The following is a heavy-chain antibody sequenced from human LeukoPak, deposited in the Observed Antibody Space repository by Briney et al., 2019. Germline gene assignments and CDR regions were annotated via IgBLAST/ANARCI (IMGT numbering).Heavy chain of an antibody. D-gene: IGHD3-10*01. J-gene: IGHJ4*02. V-gene: IGHV3-48*03. CDR2: ISSSGSTI. CDR1: GFTFSSYE. Sequence: RGSLRLSCAASGFTFSSYEMNWVRQAPGKGLEWVSYISSSGSTIYYADSVKGRFTISRDNAKNSLYLQMNSLRAEDTAVYYCARGPSVYFDYWGQGTLVTVSS. CDR3: ARGPSVYFDY.